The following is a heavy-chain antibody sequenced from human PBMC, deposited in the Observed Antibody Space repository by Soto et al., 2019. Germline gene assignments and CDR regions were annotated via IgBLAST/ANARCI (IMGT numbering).Heavy chain of an antibody. J-gene: IGHJ4*02. D-gene: IGHD1-26*01. Sequence: QVQLQESGPGLVKPSETLSLTCTVSGGSLSTYYWSWIRQPPGKGLEWIVYLYYTGSTHYNPPLNSRVSRSLGTSQIPFSLPLTSLTAADTAVYYCARDKGGWPDYWGQGTLVNVSS. CDR1: GGSLSTYY. CDR2: LYYTGST. V-gene: IGHV4-59*01. CDR3: ARDKGGWPDY.